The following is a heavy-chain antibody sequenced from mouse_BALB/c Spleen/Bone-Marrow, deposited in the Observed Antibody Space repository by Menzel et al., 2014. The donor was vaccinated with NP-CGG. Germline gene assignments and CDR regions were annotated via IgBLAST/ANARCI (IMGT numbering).Heavy chain of an antibody. Sequence: VQLQQSGTVLARPGASVKMSCKASGYSFPSYWMHWVKQRPGRGLEWIGAIYPGISDTNYNQNFKGKTKLTAVTSANTAYMELSNLTNEDSAAYDCTRRTAVLDYWGQGTTLTVSS. V-gene: IGHV1-5*01. CDR1: GYSFPSYW. D-gene: IGHD4-1*01. CDR2: IYPGISDT. CDR3: TRRTAVLDY. J-gene: IGHJ2*01.